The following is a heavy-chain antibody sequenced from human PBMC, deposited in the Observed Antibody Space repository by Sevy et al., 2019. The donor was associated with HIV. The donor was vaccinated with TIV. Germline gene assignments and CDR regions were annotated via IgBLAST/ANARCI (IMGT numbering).Heavy chain of an antibody. J-gene: IGHJ6*02. CDR3: AKEMGIIRITMVQGVMTV. Sequence: GGSLRLSCAASGFTFSSYAMSWVRQAPGKGLEWVSAISGSGGSTYYAYSVKGRFTISRDNSKNTLYLQMNSLRAEDTAVYYCAKEMGIIRITMVQGVMTVWGQGTTVTVSS. CDR1: GFTFSSYA. V-gene: IGHV3-23*01. CDR2: ISGSGGST. D-gene: IGHD3-10*01.